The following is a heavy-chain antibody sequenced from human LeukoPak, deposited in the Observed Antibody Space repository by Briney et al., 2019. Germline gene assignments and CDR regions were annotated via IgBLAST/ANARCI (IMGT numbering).Heavy chain of an antibody. CDR2: ISSSSSTI. Sequence: PGGSLRLSCAASGFTFSSYSMNWVRQAPGKGLEWVSYISSSSSTIYYADSVKGRFTISRDNAKNSLYLQMNSLRAEDTAVYYCARAPPLTEVDAFDIWGQGTMVTVSS. CDR3: ARAPPLTEVDAFDI. J-gene: IGHJ3*02. D-gene: IGHD2-8*02. V-gene: IGHV3-48*01. CDR1: GFTFSSYS.